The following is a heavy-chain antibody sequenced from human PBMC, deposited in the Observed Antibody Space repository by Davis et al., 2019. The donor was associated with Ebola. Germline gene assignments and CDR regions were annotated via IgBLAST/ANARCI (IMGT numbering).Heavy chain of an antibody. CDR2: INHSRST. CDR1: CGSFSGYY. Sequence: SETLSPPLAVYCGSFSGYYWSWNRPPPGKGLEWIGEINHSRSTNYNPSLKSRVTMSVDTSKNQFSLKLSSVIAADTAVYYCASRPSILCTSTSCHEYNWFDPWGQGTLVTVSS. V-gene: IGHV4-34*01. J-gene: IGHJ5*02. D-gene: IGHD2-2*01. CDR3: ASRPSILCTSTSCHEYNWFDP.